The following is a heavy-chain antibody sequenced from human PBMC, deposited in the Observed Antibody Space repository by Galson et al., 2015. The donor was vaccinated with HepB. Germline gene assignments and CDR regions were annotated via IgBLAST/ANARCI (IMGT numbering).Heavy chain of an antibody. CDR3: ARETRAMSMVRANNWFDP. D-gene: IGHD3-10*01. J-gene: IGHJ5*02. V-gene: IGHV1-2*02. CDR1: GYTFTAYY. CDR2: INPISGGT. Sequence: SVKVSCKASGYTFTAYYIQWVRQAPGQGLEWMGWINPISGGTNYAQKFQGRVTMTRDTSTSTAYMELSRLRSDDTAVYYCARETRAMSMVRANNWFDPWGQGTLVTVSS.